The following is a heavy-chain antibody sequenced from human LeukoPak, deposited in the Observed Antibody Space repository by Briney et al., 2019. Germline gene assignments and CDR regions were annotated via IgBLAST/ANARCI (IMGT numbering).Heavy chain of an antibody. CDR3: ARDRTRTTVTPPDY. Sequence: SGGSLRLSCAASGFTFSRHWMTWVRQAPGMGLEWVANIKQDGSAENYVDSVKGRFTISRDNAKNSLYLQMNSLRAEDTAVYYCARDRTRTTVTPPDYWGQGTLVTVSS. CDR1: GFTFSRHW. J-gene: IGHJ4*02. CDR2: IKQDGSAE. V-gene: IGHV3-7*01. D-gene: IGHD4-17*01.